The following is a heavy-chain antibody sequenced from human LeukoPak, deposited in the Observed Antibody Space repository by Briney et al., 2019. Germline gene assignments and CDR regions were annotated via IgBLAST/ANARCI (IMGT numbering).Heavy chain of an antibody. J-gene: IGHJ4*02. CDR3: AKDLTVGLPQDY. D-gene: IGHD4-11*01. CDR1: GFSVSNNY. Sequence: GGSLRLSCAASGFSVSNNYMSWVRQAPGQGLEWVSVIYTGGSTHYADSVKGRFTISRDNSKNTLYLQMNSLRAEDTAVYYCAKDLTVGLPQDYWGQGTLVTVSS. V-gene: IGHV3-53*01. CDR2: IYTGGST.